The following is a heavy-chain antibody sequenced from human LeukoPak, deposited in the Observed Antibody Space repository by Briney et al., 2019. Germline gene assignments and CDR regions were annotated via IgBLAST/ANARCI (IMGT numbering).Heavy chain of an antibody. Sequence: GGSLRLSCATSGFTFSSYWMSWVRQAPGKGLEWVAKIKQDGSQKSYVDSVKGRFTISRDNSKNTLYLQMNSLRAEDTAVYYCAERGYYDILTGYSDDAFDIWGQGTMVTVSS. CDR1: GFTFSSYW. D-gene: IGHD3-9*01. CDR2: IKQDGSQK. V-gene: IGHV3-7*05. CDR3: AERGYYDILTGYSDDAFDI. J-gene: IGHJ3*02.